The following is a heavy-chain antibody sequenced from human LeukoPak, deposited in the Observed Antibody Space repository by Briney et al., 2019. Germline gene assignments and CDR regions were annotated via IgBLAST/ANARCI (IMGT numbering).Heavy chain of an antibody. D-gene: IGHD6-13*01. V-gene: IGHV7-4-1*02. CDR2: INTNTGNP. Sequence: ASVKVSCKASGYTFTSYAMNWVRPAPGQGLEWMGWINTNTGNPTYAQGFTGRFVFSLDTSVSTAYLQISSLKAEDTAVYYCARVGRYSSSWYLNWFDPWGQGTLVTVSS. CDR1: GYTFTSYA. CDR3: ARVGRYSSSWYLNWFDP. J-gene: IGHJ5*02.